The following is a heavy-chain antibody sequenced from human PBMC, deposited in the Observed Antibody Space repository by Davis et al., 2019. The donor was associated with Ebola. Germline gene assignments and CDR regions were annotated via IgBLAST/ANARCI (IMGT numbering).Heavy chain of an antibody. V-gene: IGHV4-34*01. CDR1: GGSFSGYY. CDR3: ARSGIAAAGTFVYYYYGMDV. D-gene: IGHD6-13*01. J-gene: IGHJ6*02. CDR2: INHSGST. Sequence: PSETLSLTCAVYGGSFSGYYWSWIRQPPGKGLEWIGEINHSGSTNYNPSLKSRFTISVDTSKNQFSLKLSSVTAADTAVYYCARSGIAAAGTFVYYYYGMDVWGQGTTVTVSS.